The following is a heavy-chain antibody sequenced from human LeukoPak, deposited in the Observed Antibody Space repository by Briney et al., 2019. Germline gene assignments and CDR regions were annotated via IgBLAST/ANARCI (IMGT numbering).Heavy chain of an antibody. CDR3: AKRPKMITMVRGGKNDVFDI. CDR2: IYYSGST. D-gene: IGHD3-10*01. V-gene: IGHV4-39*07. J-gene: IGHJ3*02. Sequence: SETLSLTCTVSGGSISSSSYYWGGIRQPPGKGLEWIGSIYYSGSTYYNPSLKSRVTISVDTSKNQFSLKLSSVTAADTAVYYCAKRPKMITMVRGGKNDVFDIWGQGTMVTVSS. CDR1: GGSISSSSYY.